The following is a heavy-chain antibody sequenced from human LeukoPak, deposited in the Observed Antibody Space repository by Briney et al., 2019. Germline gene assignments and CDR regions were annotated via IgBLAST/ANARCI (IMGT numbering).Heavy chain of an antibody. Sequence: ASVKVSCEASGGTFSSYAISWVRQAPGQGLEWMGRIIPILGIANYAQKFQGRVTITADKSTSTAYMELSSLRSEDTAVYYCARDEDDYGDYTTDYWGQGTLVTVSS. J-gene: IGHJ4*02. CDR2: IIPILGIA. CDR1: GGTFSSYA. V-gene: IGHV1-69*04. D-gene: IGHD4-17*01. CDR3: ARDEDDYGDYTTDY.